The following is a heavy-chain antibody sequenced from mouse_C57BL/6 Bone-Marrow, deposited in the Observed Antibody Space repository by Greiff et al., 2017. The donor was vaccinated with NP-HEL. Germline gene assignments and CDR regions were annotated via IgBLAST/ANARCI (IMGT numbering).Heavy chain of an antibody. Sequence: VQLQQPGAELVKPGASVKVSCKASGYTFTSYWMHWVKQRPGQGLEWIGRIHPSDSDTNSNQKFKGKATLTVDKSSSTAYMQLIILTSDDSAVYYCSISYCYDLYYYAMDYWGQGTSVTVSS. J-gene: IGHJ4*01. V-gene: IGHV1-74*01. CDR1: GYTFTSYW. CDR2: IHPSDSDT. D-gene: IGHD2-12*01. CDR3: SISYCYDLYYYAMDY.